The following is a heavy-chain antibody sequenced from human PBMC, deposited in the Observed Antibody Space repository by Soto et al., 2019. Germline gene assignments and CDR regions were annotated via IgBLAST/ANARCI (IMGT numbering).Heavy chain of an antibody. Sequence: GASVKVSCKASGYTFTSYGISWVRQAPGQGLEWMGWISAYNGNTNYAQKLQGRVTMTTDTSTSTAYMELRSLRSDDTAVYYCARIRNCSGGSCYSIPFDCWGQRTLVSVSS. D-gene: IGHD2-15*01. J-gene: IGHJ4*02. CDR2: ISAYNGNT. CDR1: GYTFTSYG. CDR3: ARIRNCSGGSCYSIPFDC. V-gene: IGHV1-18*04.